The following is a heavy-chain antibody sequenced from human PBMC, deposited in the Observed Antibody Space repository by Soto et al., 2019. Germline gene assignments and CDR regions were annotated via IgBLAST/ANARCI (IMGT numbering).Heavy chain of an antibody. CDR2: ISGSGGST. Sequence: GGSLRLSCAASGFTFSSYAMSWVRQAPGKGLERVSAISGSGGSTYYADSVKGRFTISRDNSKNTLYLQMNSLRAEDTAVYYCAKESIVVVPAATNWFDPWGQGTLVTVSS. D-gene: IGHD2-2*01. CDR1: GFTFSSYA. V-gene: IGHV3-23*01. CDR3: AKESIVVVPAATNWFDP. J-gene: IGHJ5*02.